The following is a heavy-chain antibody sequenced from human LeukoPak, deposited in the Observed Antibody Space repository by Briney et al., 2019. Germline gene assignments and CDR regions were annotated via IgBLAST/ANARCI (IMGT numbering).Heavy chain of an antibody. J-gene: IGHJ3*02. Sequence: PGGSLRLSCAASGFTFSSYSMNWVRQGPGKGLVWVSRIYSDGSRTNYADFVKGRFTISGDNAKNSLYLQMNSLRAEDTALYYCARDLYYGSGSSYAFDIWGQGTMVTVSS. CDR2: IYSDGSRT. CDR3: ARDLYYGSGSSYAFDI. V-gene: IGHV3-74*01. CDR1: GFTFSSYS. D-gene: IGHD3-10*01.